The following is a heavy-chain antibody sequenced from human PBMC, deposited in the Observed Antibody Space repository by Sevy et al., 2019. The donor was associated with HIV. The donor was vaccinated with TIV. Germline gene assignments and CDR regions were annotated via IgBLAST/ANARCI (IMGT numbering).Heavy chain of an antibody. D-gene: IGHD5-18*01. Sequence: GGSLRLSCAASGFTFSSYSMNWVRQAPGKGLEWVSYISSSSSTIYYADSVKGRFTISRDNAKNSLYLQMNSLRAEDTAVYYCAKAPRGYSYASFFDYWGQGTLVTVSS. V-gene: IGHV3-48*01. CDR2: ISSSSSTI. CDR3: AKAPRGYSYASFFDY. CDR1: GFTFSSYS. J-gene: IGHJ4*02.